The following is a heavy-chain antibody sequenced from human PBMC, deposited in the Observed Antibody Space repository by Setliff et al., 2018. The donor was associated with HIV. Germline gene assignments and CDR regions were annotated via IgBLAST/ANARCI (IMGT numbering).Heavy chain of an antibody. J-gene: IGHJ4*02. CDR1: GYTFNNYD. D-gene: IGHD1-26*01. Sequence: ASVKVSCKASGYTFNNYDIHWVRQATGEGLEWMGWMNPKTGNTGYAQKFQDRVTLTRNTSISIAYMELSGPTSEDTAVYYCAREPPRRRGTVAEDYWGQGTLVTVSS. CDR2: MNPKTGNT. CDR3: AREPPRRRGTVAEDY. V-gene: IGHV1-8*02.